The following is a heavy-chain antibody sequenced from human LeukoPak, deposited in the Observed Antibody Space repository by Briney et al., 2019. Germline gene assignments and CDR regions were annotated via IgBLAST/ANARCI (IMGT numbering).Heavy chain of an antibody. Sequence: GGSLRLSCAASGFTVSSNYMSWVRQAPGKGLEWVANMNQDGSEEYYADSVKGRFTISRDNAKNSLYLQMNSLRAEDTAVYYCAREGFRSHSGYYYYHMDVWGQGTTVTVSS. V-gene: IGHV3-7*01. D-gene: IGHD6-25*01. CDR1: GFTVSSNY. CDR3: AREGFRSHSGYYYYHMDV. CDR2: MNQDGSEE. J-gene: IGHJ6*02.